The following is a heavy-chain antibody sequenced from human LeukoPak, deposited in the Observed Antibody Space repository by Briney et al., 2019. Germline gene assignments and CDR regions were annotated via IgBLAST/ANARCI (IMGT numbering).Heavy chain of an antibody. CDR2: ISGSDGNT. CDR3: ASDLQWTLWY. Sequence: GGSLRLSCAASGFTFSSYAMSWVRQAPGKGLEWVSTISGSDGNTYYADSVKGRFAISRDNSKNTLYLQMNSLRAEDTAVYYCASDLQWTLWYWGQGTLVTVSS. CDR1: GFTFSSYA. D-gene: IGHD4-11*01. V-gene: IGHV3-23*01. J-gene: IGHJ4*02.